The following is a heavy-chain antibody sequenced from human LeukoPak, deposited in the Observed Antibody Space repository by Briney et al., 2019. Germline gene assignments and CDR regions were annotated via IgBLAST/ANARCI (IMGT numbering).Heavy chain of an antibody. V-gene: IGHV3-21*01. CDR3: ARGALGMYYCGPGTYYSHY. J-gene: IGHJ4*02. CDR2: ISASYSHI. Sequence: GGSLRLSCAASGFTFSNYSMHWVRQAPGKGLEWVSSISASYSHIYYADSVKGRFTISRDNAKNSLYLQMNTLRADDTAVYYCARGALGMYYCGPGTYYSHYWGQGTLVTVSS. CDR1: GFTFSNYS. D-gene: IGHD3-10*01.